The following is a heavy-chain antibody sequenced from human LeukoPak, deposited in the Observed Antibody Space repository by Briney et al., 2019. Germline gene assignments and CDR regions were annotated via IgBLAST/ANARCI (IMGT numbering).Heavy chain of an antibody. CDR3: VSSGPAVIANFDY. V-gene: IGHV1-69*13. J-gene: IGHJ4*02. Sequence: SVTVSCTASGGTFSSYAISWVRQAPGQGLEWMGGIIPIFGTANYAQKFQGRVTITADESTSTAYMELSSLRSEDTAVYYCVSSGPAVIANFDYWGQGTLVTVSS. D-gene: IGHD6-19*01. CDR2: IIPIFGTA. CDR1: GGTFSSYA.